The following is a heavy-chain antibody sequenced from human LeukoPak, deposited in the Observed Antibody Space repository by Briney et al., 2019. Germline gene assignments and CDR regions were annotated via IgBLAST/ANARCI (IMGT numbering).Heavy chain of an antibody. CDR2: ITSSSNYI. CDR3: ARDRGYFDN. CDR1: GFXFSIYS. V-gene: IGHV3-21*01. J-gene: IGHJ4*02. Sequence: GGSLRLSCEASGFXFSIYSINWVRQAPGKGLEWVSSITSSSNYIYYADSVKGRFTISRDNVQNSLYLQMNSLRAEDTAMYYCARDRGYFDNWGQGTLVTVSS.